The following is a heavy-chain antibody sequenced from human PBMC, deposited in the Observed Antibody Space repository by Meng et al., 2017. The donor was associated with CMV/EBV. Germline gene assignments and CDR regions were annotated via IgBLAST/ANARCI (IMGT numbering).Heavy chain of an antibody. CDR1: GYTFTGYY. J-gene: IGHJ3*02. Sequence: ASVQVSCQASGYTFTGYYMHWVRQAPGQGLEWMGWINPNSGGTNYAQKFQGRVTMTRDTSISTAYMELSRLRSDDTAVYYCAREDYCGSGDDAFDIWGQGTMVTVSS. D-gene: IGHD3-10*01. CDR2: INPNSGGT. CDR3: AREDYCGSGDDAFDI. V-gene: IGHV1-2*02.